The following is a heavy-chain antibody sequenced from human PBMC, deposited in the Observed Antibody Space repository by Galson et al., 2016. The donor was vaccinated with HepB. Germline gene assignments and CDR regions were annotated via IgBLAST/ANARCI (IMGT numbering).Heavy chain of an antibody. Sequence: TLSLTCTVSGGSIRSGDYYWSWIRQHPGKGLEWIGYISFSGSTHYNPSLKSRVTISVDTSKNQFSLRLSSVTAADTAVYYCAKTHYSGTYLDWGQGTLVTVSS. D-gene: IGHD1-26*01. J-gene: IGHJ4*02. CDR1: GGSIRSGDYY. CDR2: ISFSGST. V-gene: IGHV4-31*03. CDR3: AKTHYSGTYLD.